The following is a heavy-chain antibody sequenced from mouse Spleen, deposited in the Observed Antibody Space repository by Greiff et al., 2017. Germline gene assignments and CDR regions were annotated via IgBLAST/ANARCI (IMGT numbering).Heavy chain of an antibody. V-gene: IGHV1-54*01. D-gene: IGHD1-1*01. Sequence: VQLQQSGAELVRPGTSVKVSCKASGYAFTNYLIEWVKQRPGQGLEWIGVINPGSGGTNYNEKFKGKATLTADKSSSTAYMQLSSLTSDDSAVYFCARGTFITTVVPYYFDYWGQGTTLTVSS. CDR1: GYAFTNYL. CDR3: ARGTFITTVVPYYFDY. CDR2: INPGSGGT. J-gene: IGHJ2*01.